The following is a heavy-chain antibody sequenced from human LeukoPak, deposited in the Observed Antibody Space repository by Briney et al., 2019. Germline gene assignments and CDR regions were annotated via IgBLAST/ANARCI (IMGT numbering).Heavy chain of an antibody. V-gene: IGHV4-59*08. CDR2: IYYSGST. Sequence: SETLSLTCTVSGGCISSYYWSWIRQPPGKGLEWIGYIYYSGSTNYNPSPKSRVTISVDTSKNQFSLKLSSVTAADTAVYYCASTNYGDYDIHYWGQGTLVTVSS. CDR1: GGCISSYY. J-gene: IGHJ4*02. D-gene: IGHD4-17*01. CDR3: ASTNYGDYDIHY.